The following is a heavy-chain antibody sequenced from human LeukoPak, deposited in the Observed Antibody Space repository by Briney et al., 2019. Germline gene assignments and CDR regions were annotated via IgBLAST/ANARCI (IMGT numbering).Heavy chain of an antibody. V-gene: IGHV3-30*18. CDR1: GFTSSSYG. J-gene: IGHJ4*02. D-gene: IGHD3-9*01. CDR3: AKDRLRYFDWLFDY. Sequence: GRSLRLSCAASGFTSSSYGMHWVRQAPGKGLEWVAVISYDGSNKYYADSVKGRFTISRDNSKNTLYLQMNSLRAEDTAVYYCAKDRLRYFDWLFDYWGQGTLVTVSS. CDR2: ISYDGSNK.